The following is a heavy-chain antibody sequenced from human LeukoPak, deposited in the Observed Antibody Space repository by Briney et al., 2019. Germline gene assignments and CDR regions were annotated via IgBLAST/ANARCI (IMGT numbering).Heavy chain of an antibody. V-gene: IGHV3-23*01. D-gene: IGHD1-1*01. Sequence: GGSLRLSCTASGFTFSSYAMSWVRQAPGKGLGWVSVVSGGGGSTHYADSVKGRFTISRDNSKNTLYLQINSLRAEDTAVYYRTKNTDVRYSNFDYWAPGTMVTLSS. CDR3: TKNTDVRYSNFDY. CDR2: VSGGGGST. CDR1: GFTFSSYA. J-gene: IGHJ4*01.